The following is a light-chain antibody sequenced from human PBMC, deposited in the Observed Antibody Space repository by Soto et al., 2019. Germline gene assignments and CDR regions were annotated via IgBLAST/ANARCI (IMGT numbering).Light chain of an antibody. CDR2: GAS. J-gene: IGKJ3*01. Sequence: EIVLTQSPGTLSLSPGERATLSCRASQSVSSSYLAWYQQKPCQAPRLLIYGASSRATGIPDRFSGSGSGTDFTLTISRLEPEDFAVYYCQQYGSSPFTFGHGTNVDIK. V-gene: IGKV3-20*01. CDR3: QQYGSSPFT. CDR1: QSVSSSY.